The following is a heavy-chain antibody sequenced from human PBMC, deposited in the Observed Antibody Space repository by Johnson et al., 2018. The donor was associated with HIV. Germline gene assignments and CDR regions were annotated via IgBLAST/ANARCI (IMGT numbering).Heavy chain of an antibody. V-gene: IGHV3-30*02. J-gene: IGHJ3*02. CDR3: GGGIAVSNWVDI. Sequence: QVQLVESGGGVVQPGGSLRLSCAASGFTFSSYGMHWVRKAPGKGLEWVAFIRFDGSRKYYADSVKGRFPISRDNSKNTLYLQMNSRRAEDTAVYYCGGGIAVSNWVDIWGQGTMVTVSS. CDR2: IRFDGSRK. CDR1: GFTFSSYG. D-gene: IGHD6-19*01.